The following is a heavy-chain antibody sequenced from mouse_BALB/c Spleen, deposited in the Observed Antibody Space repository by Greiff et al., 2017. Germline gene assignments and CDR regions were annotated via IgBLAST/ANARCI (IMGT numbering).Heavy chain of an antibody. Sequence: EVKLVESGPELVKPGASVKISCKASGYSFTGYFMNWVMQSHGKSLEWIGRINPYNGDTFYNQKFKGKATLTVDKSSSTAYMQLSSPTSEDSAVYYCARSYYGNYWYFDVWGAGTTVTVSS. V-gene: IGHV1-20*01. CDR3: ARSYYGNYWYFDV. J-gene: IGHJ1*01. CDR2: INPYNGDT. D-gene: IGHD2-10*01. CDR1: GYSFTGYF.